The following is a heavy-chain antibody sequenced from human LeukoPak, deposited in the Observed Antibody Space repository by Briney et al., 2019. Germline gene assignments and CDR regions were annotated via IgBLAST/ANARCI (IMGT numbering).Heavy chain of an antibody. CDR1: GFTFDDYA. V-gene: IGHV3-9*01. J-gene: IGHJ4*02. Sequence: SLRLSCAASGFTFDDYAMHWVRQVPGKGLEWVSGISWNSGTIGYADSVKGRFTISRDNAKDSLYLQMNSLRAEDTAFYYCAKIAAAGTEDYWGQGTLVTVSS. D-gene: IGHD6-13*01. CDR3: AKIAAAGTEDY. CDR2: ISWNSGTI.